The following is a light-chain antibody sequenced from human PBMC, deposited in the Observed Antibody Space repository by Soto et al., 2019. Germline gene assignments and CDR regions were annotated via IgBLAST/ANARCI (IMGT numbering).Light chain of an antibody. J-gene: IGKJ2*01. CDR1: QSISTY. CDR3: QQSTDTPYT. Sequence: DIQMTQSPSSLSAFAGDRVTITCRASQSISTYLNWYQQQPGKAPKLLIYAASSLQSGVPSRFSGSGSGTDFTLTISSLQPDDFATYYCQQSTDTPYTFGQGTKLEIK. V-gene: IGKV1-39*01. CDR2: AAS.